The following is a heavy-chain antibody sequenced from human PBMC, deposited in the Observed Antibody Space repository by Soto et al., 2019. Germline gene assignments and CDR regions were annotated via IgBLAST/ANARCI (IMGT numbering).Heavy chain of an antibody. V-gene: IGHV3-11*01. CDR2: ISSSGTTI. J-gene: IGHJ6*02. Sequence: QVQLVESGGGLVKPGGSLRLSCAASGFTFSDYYMNWIRQAPGKGLEWVSYISSSGTTIYYADSVKGRFTISRDNAKNSLFLQRNGLRAEDTALYYCARGHSIFYGMDVWGQGTTVTVSS. CDR1: GFTFSDYY. CDR3: ARGHSIFYGMDV. D-gene: IGHD2-21*01.